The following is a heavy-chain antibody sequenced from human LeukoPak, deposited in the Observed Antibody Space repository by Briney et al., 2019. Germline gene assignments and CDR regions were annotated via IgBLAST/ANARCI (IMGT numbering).Heavy chain of an antibody. CDR2: ITGSGSGA. D-gene: IGHD2-2*02. Sequence: GGSLRLSCAASGFTFSSFAINWVRQAPGKGLEWVSVITGSGSGADYADSVKGRFTISRDNSKNTLYLQMNSLRAEDTAVYYCAKSRYCSSTGCYRNWFDPWGQGTLVTVSS. CDR3: AKSRYCSSTGCYRNWFDP. V-gene: IGHV3-23*01. CDR1: GFTFSSFA. J-gene: IGHJ5*02.